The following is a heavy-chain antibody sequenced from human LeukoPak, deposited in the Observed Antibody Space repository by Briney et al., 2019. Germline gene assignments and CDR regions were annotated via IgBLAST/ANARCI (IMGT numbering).Heavy chain of an antibody. D-gene: IGHD3-3*01. CDR2: IWYDGSNK. Sequence: GGSLRLSCAASGFTFSSYGMHWVRQAPGKGLEWVAVIWYDGSNKYYADSVKGRFTISRDNSKNTLYLQMNSLRAEDTAVYYCAKADYDFWSGYYTPYYMDVWAKGPRSPSP. V-gene: IGHV3-33*06. CDR3: AKADYDFWSGYYTPYYMDV. J-gene: IGHJ6*03. CDR1: GFTFSSYG.